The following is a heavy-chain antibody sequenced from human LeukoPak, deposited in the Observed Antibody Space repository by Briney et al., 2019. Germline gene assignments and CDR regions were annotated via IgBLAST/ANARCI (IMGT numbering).Heavy chain of an antibody. J-gene: IGHJ4*02. V-gene: IGHV1-69*05. CDR2: IIPIFGTA. D-gene: IGHD3-22*01. Sequence: ASVKVSXKASGGTFSSYAISWVRQAPGQGLEWMRRIIPIFGTANYAQKFQGRVTITTDESTSTAYMELSSLRSEDTAVYYCARDYYDSRFRVYWGQGTLVTVSS. CDR1: GGTFSSYA. CDR3: ARDYYDSRFRVY.